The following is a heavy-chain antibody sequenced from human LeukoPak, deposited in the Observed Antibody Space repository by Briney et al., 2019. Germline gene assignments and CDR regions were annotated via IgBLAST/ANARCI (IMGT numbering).Heavy chain of an antibody. D-gene: IGHD1-26*01. CDR3: ARDRYSNWFDP. V-gene: IGHV3-74*01. Sequence: GGSLRLSCAASGFTFSNYWMHWVRQAPGKGLVWVSRTNSDGSSTSYADSVKGRFTISRDNAKNTLYLQMNSLRAEDTAVYYCARDRYSNWFDPWGQGTLVTVSS. CDR2: TNSDGSST. J-gene: IGHJ5*02. CDR1: GFTFSNYW.